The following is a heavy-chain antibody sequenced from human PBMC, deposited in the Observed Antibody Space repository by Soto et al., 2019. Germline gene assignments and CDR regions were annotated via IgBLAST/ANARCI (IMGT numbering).Heavy chain of an antibody. V-gene: IGHV2-70*01. CDR1: GFSLSTSGMC. J-gene: IGHJ6*02. CDR2: IDWDDDK. Sequence: SGPTLVNPTQTLTLTCTFSGFSLSTSGMCVSWIRQPPGKALEWLALIDWDDDKYYSTSLKTRLTISKDTSKNQVVLTMTNMDPVDTATYYCARLRQSDFWSGNEDVWGQGTTVTVSS. D-gene: IGHD3-3*01. CDR3: ARLRQSDFWSGNEDV.